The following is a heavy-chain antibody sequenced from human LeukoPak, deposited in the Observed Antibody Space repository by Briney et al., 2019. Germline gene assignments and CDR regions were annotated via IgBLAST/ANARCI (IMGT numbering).Heavy chain of an antibody. CDR2: IYYSGST. Sequence: SETLSLTCAVYGGSFSGYYWSWIRQPPGKGLEWIGYIYYSGSTNYNPSLKSRVTISVDTSKNQFSLKLSSVTAADTAVYYCAFGTLGGTYYFDYWGQGTLVTVSS. CDR1: GGSFSGYY. D-gene: IGHD3-10*01. CDR3: AFGTLGGTYYFDY. V-gene: IGHV4-59*01. J-gene: IGHJ4*02.